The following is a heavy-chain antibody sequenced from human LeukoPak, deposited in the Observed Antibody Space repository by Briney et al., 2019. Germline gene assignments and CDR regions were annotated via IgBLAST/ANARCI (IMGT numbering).Heavy chain of an antibody. D-gene: IGHD5-12*01. CDR3: AKEGKWRAFDI. CDR2: ISWNSGSI. J-gene: IGHJ3*02. Sequence: GGSLRLSCAASGFTFDDYAMHWVRQAPGKGLEWVSGISWNSGSIGYADSVKGRFTISRDNAKNSLYLQMNSLRAEDMALYYCAKEGKWRAFDIWGQGTMVTVSS. CDR1: GFTFDDYA. V-gene: IGHV3-9*03.